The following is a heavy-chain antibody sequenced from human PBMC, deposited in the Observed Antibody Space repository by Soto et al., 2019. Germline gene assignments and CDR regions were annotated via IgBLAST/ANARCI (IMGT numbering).Heavy chain of an antibody. CDR3: ARRGSS. Sequence: GGSLRLSCAASGFTFSSSEMYWVRQAPGKGLEWVSYIHPGGQIIFYADSVKGRFAISRDNAKNSVYLQMNNLRAEDTAVYYCARRGSSWGQGTMVTVSS. J-gene: IGHJ3*01. CDR2: IHPGGQII. CDR1: GFTFSSSE. V-gene: IGHV3-48*03. D-gene: IGHD2-2*01.